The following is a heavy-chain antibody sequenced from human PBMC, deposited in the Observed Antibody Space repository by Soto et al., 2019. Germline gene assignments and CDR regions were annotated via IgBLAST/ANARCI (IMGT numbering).Heavy chain of an antibody. CDR1: GFTFSSYA. V-gene: IGHV3-21*01. J-gene: IGHJ3*02. Sequence: GSLRLSCAASGFTFSSYAMSWVRQAPGKGLEWVSSISSSSSYIYYADSVKGRFTISRDNAKNSLYLQMNSLRAEDTAVYYCARAWPNPRAAAFDIWGQGTMVTVPS. CDR3: ARAWPNPRAAAFDI. CDR2: ISSSSSYI.